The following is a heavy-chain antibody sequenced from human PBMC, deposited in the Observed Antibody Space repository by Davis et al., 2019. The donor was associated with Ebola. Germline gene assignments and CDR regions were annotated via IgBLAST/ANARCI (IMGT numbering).Heavy chain of an antibody. CDR3: ARVPAAKKGWFDP. CDR1: GYTFTSYG. CDR2: INTYNANT. Sequence: ASVTVSCKASGYTFTSYGISWVRQAPGQGLEWLGWINTYNANTNYAQKLQGRVTMTTDTSTSTAYMELRSLRSDDTAVYYCARVPAAKKGWFDPWGQGTLVTVSS. J-gene: IGHJ5*02. V-gene: IGHV1-18*01. D-gene: IGHD2-2*01.